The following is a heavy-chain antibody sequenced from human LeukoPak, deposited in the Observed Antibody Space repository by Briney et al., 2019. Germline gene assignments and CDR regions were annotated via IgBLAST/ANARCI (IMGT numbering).Heavy chain of an antibody. CDR3: AHLPHYVWGVVAFDI. CDR1: GFNINYYY. CDR2: ISSSSSYI. D-gene: IGHD3-16*01. V-gene: IGHV3-21*01. Sequence: GGSLRLSCAASGFNINYYYMSWVRQAPGKGLEWVSSISSSSSYIYYADSVKGRFTISRDNAKNSLYLQMNSLRAEDTAVYYCAHLPHYVWGVVAFDIWGQGTMVTVSS. J-gene: IGHJ3*02.